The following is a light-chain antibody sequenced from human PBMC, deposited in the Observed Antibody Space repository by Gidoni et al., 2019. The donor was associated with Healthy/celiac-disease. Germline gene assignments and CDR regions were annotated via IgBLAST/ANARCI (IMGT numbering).Light chain of an antibody. CDR2: GAS. CDR1: QSVSSLY. J-gene: IGKJ1*01. Sequence: IVLTQSPGTLSLSPGERATLACRASQSVSSLYLAWYQQKPGQAPRLLLYGASSSATGIPDRFSGSGSGTDFTLTISRLEPEDFAVYSCQQYGSSSWTFGQGTKVEIK. CDR3: QQYGSSSWT. V-gene: IGKV3-20*01.